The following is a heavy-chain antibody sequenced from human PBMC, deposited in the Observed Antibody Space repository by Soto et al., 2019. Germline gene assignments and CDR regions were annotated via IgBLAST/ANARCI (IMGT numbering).Heavy chain of an antibody. Sequence: QVQLLQSGAEVKKPGASVSVSCKTSGYTFTRYGVSWVRQAPGQGLEWMGWISGYNGNTKEAHKFEGRVILTTDTAANTAHMELRSLTSNDPAVYYCARGSAYSTPWSFDSWGQGTLVTVSS. J-gene: IGHJ4*02. D-gene: IGHD2-8*01. CDR2: ISGYNGNT. CDR3: ARGSAYSTPWSFDS. CDR1: GYTFTRYG. V-gene: IGHV1-18*01.